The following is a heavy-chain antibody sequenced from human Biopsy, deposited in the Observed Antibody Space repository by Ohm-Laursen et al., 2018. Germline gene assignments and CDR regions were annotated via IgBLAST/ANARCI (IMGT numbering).Heavy chain of an antibody. D-gene: IGHD4-23*01. CDR1: GVYISDYC. CDR3: ARGSNDFGGLYFPR. J-gene: IGHJ4*02. Sequence: TLSLTCSVSGVYISDYCWSWIRQPPGKGLEWIGHISYTGYTSYNASLKSRVTISVDTSRNHFSLRLSSLTAADTAVYYCARGSNDFGGLYFPRWGQGTLLTVSS. CDR2: ISYTGYT. V-gene: IGHV4-59*01.